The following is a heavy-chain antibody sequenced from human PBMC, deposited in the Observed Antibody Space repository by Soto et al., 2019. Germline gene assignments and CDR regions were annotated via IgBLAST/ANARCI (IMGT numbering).Heavy chain of an antibody. D-gene: IGHD3-22*01. Sequence: QVQLVQSGAEVKKPGASVKVSCKASGYTFTSYYMHWVRQAPGQGLEWMGIINPSGGSTSYAQKFQGRVTMTRDTSTSTVYMELSSLRSEDTAVYYCARTDYYDSSGYYGPLGYWGQGTLVTVSS. CDR2: INPSGGST. CDR1: GYTFTSYY. CDR3: ARTDYYDSSGYYGPLGY. J-gene: IGHJ4*02. V-gene: IGHV1-46*01.